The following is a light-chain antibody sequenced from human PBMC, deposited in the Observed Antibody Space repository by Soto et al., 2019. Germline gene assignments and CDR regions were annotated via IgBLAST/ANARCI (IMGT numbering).Light chain of an antibody. CDR2: VGY. V-gene: IGKV2-28*01. CDR3: MQTLESRT. Sequence: DTVMTQSPLSLTVSPGQPACSSCRSSRSLLKANGGTYFHWFLQKPGQSPQLLIYVGYKRAPGVPDRFSGTGSGTDFTLKISRVEDEDVGVYYCMQTLESRTFGQGTKVDIK. CDR1: RSLLKANGGTY. J-gene: IGKJ1*01.